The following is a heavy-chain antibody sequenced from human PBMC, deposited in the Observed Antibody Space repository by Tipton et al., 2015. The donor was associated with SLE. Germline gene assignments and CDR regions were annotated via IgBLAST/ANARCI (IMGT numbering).Heavy chain of an antibody. V-gene: IGHV4-4*07. J-gene: IGHJ6*02. CDR3: ATLHSGYDYYYYGMDV. D-gene: IGHD5-12*01. Sequence: TLSLTCAVSGGSISTYYWSWIRLPAGKGLEWIGRVSTTGNNSNNPSLKSRVTMSVDTSKNQVSLKLASVTAADTAVYYCATLHSGYDYYYYGMDVWGQGTTVTVSS. CDR1: GGSISTYY. CDR2: VSTTGNN.